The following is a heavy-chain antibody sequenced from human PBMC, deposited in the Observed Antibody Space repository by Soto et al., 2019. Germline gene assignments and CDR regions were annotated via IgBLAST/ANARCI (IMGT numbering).Heavy chain of an antibody. Sequence: QVPLVESGGDVVQPGRSLRLSCAASGFTFSNFAMHWVRQAPGKGLEWVAVISSDESNKYYEDSVKGRFTISRDNSKNTLWLQMNSLRPEDTAVYYCATDGAYWGQGTLVTVSS. D-gene: IGHD3-10*01. CDR2: ISSDESNK. CDR3: ATDGAY. CDR1: GFTFSNFA. V-gene: IGHV3-30-3*01. J-gene: IGHJ4*02.